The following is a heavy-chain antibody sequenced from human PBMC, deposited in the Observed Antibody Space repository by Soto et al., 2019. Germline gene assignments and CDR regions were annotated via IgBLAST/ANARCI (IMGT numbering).Heavy chain of an antibody. V-gene: IGHV4-30-4*01. CDR2: IYYSGRT. CDR1: GGSISSDYYY. CDR3: AGELSNSPEYFDF. D-gene: IGHD6-6*01. Sequence: QVQLQESGPGLVKPSQTLSLTCTVSGGSISSDYYYWSWIRQPPGKGLEWIGYIYYSGRTAYNPSLKSRIIISIDTSKNQFSLSLNSLNVADTAVYYCAGELSNSPEYFDFWGLGTLVTVSS. J-gene: IGHJ4*02.